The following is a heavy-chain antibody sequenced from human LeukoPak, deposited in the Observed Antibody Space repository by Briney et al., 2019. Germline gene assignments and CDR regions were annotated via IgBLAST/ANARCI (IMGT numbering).Heavy chain of an antibody. CDR1: GGTFSSYA. CDR3: ARVHRYYDDYYYYYYGMDV. J-gene: IGHJ6*04. D-gene: IGHD3-22*01. CDR2: TIPIFGTA. Sequence: SVTVSFKASGGTFSSYANSRVRQAPAQGHELMGGTIPIFGTANYSQKVQGRVTITANEPTSTAYMELSSLKSEDTAVYYCARVHRYYDDYYYYYYGMDVWGKGTTVTVSS. V-gene: IGHV1-69*01.